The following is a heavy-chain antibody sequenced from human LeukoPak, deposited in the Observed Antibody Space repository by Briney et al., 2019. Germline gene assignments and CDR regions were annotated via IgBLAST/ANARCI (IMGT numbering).Heavy chain of an antibody. CDR1: GFIFRNYA. V-gene: IGHV3-23*01. Sequence: RAGGSLRLSCAASGFIFRNYAMSWVRQAPGKGLEWVSAITCSGDTTYYADSVKGRFTISRDNSKNTLYVEMNTLRAEDTAVYYCAKWGDYDILTGYYVSDFWGQRTLVTVSS. CDR3: AKWGDYDILTGYYVSDF. J-gene: IGHJ4*02. CDR2: ITCSGDTT. D-gene: IGHD3-9*01.